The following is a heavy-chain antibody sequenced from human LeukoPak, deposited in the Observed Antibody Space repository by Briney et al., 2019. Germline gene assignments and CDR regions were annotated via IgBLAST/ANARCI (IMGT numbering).Heavy chain of an antibody. J-gene: IGHJ4*02. Sequence: GGSLRLSCAASGFTFSGSAMSWVRQAPGKGLEWVSASGNGAATFYADSVKGRFTISRDNSKNTLYLQMNSLKVEDTALYYCAKFSPYGGNSYWGQGTLVSVTS. V-gene: IGHV3-23*01. D-gene: IGHD4-23*01. CDR2: SGNGAAT. CDR3: AKFSPYGGNSY. CDR1: GFTFSGSA.